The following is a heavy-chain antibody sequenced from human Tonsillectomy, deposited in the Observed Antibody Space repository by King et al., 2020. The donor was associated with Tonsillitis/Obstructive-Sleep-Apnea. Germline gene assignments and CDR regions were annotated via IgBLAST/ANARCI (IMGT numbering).Heavy chain of an antibody. V-gene: IGHV4-34*01. CDR2: MNHSGST. Sequence: VQLQQWGAGLLKPSETLSLTCAVYGGSFSGYYWCWIRQPPGKGLEWIGEMNHSGSTNYSPSLKSRVTISIDTSKNQFSLKLSSLTAADTAVYYCAMGEVGASTIYYYYALDVWGQGTTVTVSS. J-gene: IGHJ6*02. CDR3: AMGEVGASTIYYYYALDV. CDR1: GGSFSGYY. D-gene: IGHD1-26*01.